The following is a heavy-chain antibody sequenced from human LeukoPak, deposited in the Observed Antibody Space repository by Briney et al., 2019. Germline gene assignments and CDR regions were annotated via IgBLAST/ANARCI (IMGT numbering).Heavy chain of an antibody. V-gene: IGHV3-21*01. Sequence: GGSLRLSCAASGFTFSSYSMNWVRQAPGKGLEWVSSISSSSSYIYYADSVKGRFSISRDNAKNSLYLQMNSLRAEDTAVYYCAGVDAAMPDAFDIWGQGTTVTVSS. CDR1: GFTFSSYS. CDR3: AGVDAAMPDAFDI. D-gene: IGHD5-18*01. J-gene: IGHJ3*02. CDR2: ISSSSSYI.